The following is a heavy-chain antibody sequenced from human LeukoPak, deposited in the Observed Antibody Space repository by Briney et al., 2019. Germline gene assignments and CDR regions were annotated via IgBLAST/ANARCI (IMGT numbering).Heavy chain of an antibody. CDR2: ISGSRGIT. V-gene: IGHV3-23*01. D-gene: IGHD3-22*01. J-gene: IGHJ6*03. CDR3: AKDGYYYDSSGYYVVPYYYYYMDV. CDR1: GFTFSSYA. Sequence: GGSLRLSCAASGFTFSSYAMSWVRQAPGKGLECVSSISGSRGITYYADSVKGRFTISRDNSKNTLYLQMNSLRAEDTAVYYCAKDGYYYDSSGYYVVPYYYYYMDVWGKGTTVTVSS.